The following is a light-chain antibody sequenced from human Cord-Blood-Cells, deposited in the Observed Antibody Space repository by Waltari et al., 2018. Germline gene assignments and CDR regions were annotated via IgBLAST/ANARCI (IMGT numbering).Light chain of an antibody. CDR3: CSYAGSYTYV. CDR2: VVS. J-gene: IGLJ1*01. V-gene: IGLV2-11*01. CDR1: SSDVGGYNY. Sequence: QSALTQPRSVSGSPGQSVTISCTATSSDVGGYNYVSWYQQHPGKAPKLMIYVVSKRPSGVPDRFSGSKSGNTASLTISGLQAEDEADYYCCSYAGSYTYVFGTGTKVTVL.